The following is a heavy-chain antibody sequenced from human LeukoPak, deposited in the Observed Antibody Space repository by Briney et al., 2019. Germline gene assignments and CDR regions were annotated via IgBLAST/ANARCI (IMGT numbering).Heavy chain of an antibody. D-gene: IGHD2-8*01. CDR2: IYYSGKT. Sequence: SETLSLTCTVSSGSISSSSSCYWGWIRQPPGKGLEWIGSIYYSGKTYYNPSLKSRVTISVATSKNQFSLKLSSVTAADTAVYYCARHLKGYCSNGVCSDAFDIWGQGTMVTVSS. CDR3: ARHLKGYCSNGVCSDAFDI. V-gene: IGHV4-39*01. J-gene: IGHJ3*02. CDR1: SGSISSSSSCY.